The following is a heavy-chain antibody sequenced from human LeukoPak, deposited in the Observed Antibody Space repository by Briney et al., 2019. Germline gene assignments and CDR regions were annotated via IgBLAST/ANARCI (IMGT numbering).Heavy chain of an antibody. V-gene: IGHV3-7*01. CDR1: GFTFSSYW. J-gene: IGHJ4*02. Sequence: PGGSLRLSCPAYGFTFSSYWMSWVRQAPGKGLEWVANIKQDGSEKYYVDSVKGRFTISRDNAKNSLYLQMNSLRAEDTAVYYCARLSVGSGWGFYYWGQGTLVTVSS. CDR2: IKQDGSEK. D-gene: IGHD6-19*01. CDR3: ARLSVGSGWGFYY.